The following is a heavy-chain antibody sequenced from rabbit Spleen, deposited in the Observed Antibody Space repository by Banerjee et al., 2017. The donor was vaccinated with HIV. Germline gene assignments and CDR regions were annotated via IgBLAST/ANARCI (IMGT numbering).Heavy chain of an antibody. CDR2: IVPIFGVT. J-gene: IGHJ4*01. CDR1: GFDFSTYS. D-gene: IGHD8-1*01. V-gene: IGHV1S7*01. Sequence: QLKESGGGLVQPGGSLKLSCKASGFDFSTYSMSWVRQAPGKGLEWIGYIVPIFGVTYYANWVNGRFTISSHNAQNTLYLQLSSLTAADTATYFCARDGAGSTYFNLWGQGTLVTVS. CDR3: ARDGAGSTYFNL.